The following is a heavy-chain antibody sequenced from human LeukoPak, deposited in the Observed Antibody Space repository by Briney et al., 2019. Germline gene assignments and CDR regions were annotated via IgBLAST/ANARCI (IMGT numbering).Heavy chain of an antibody. D-gene: IGHD3-22*01. J-gene: IGHJ4*02. CDR3: ATRDSSGYYYPDY. CDR2: IYYSGST. CDR1: GGSISSSSYY. Sequence: PSETLSLTCTVSGGSISSSSYYWGWIRQPPGKGLEWIGSIYYSGSTYYNPSLKSRVTISVDTSKNRFSLKLSSVTAADTAVYYCATRDSSGYYYPDYWGQGTLVTVSS. V-gene: IGHV4-39*01.